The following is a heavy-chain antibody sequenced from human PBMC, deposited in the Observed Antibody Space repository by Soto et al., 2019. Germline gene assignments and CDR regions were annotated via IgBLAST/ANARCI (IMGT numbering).Heavy chain of an antibody. V-gene: IGHV1-46*04. D-gene: IGHD1-1*01. CDR3: ARDNSAANGVLDH. Sequence: ASVKVSCKASGYTFTNYYLHWVRQAPGQGLEWVGMINPSARSASYAQKLRGRLTMDRDTSTTTVYMELSRLTFEDTAVYFCARDNSAANGVLDHWGQGALVTVSS. J-gene: IGHJ4*02. CDR2: INPSARSA. CDR1: GYTFTNYY.